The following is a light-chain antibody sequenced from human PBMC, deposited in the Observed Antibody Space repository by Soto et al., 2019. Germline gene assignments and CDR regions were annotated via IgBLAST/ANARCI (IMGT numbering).Light chain of an antibody. CDR1: QSVSSN. Sequence: TQSPSTLSSSVGDRATLSCRASQSVSSNLAWYQQKPGQAPVLLIYVASTWATGVPDRFTGSGSGTVFTLTICRLEPEDCAVYCSQQYACLPRTFCQGT. CDR2: VAS. V-gene: IGKV3-20*01. J-gene: IGKJ1*01. CDR3: QQYACLPRT.